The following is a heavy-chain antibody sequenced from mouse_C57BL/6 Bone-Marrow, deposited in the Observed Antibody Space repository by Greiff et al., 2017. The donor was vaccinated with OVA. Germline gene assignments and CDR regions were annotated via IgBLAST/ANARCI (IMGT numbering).Heavy chain of an antibody. CDR1: GYTFTDYY. CDR2: IYPGSGNT. Sequence: QVQLQQSGAELVRPGASVKLSCKASGYTFTDYYINWVKQRPGQGLEWIARIYPGSGNTYYNEKFKGKATLTAEKSSSTAYMQLSSLTSEDSAVYFCAGEGSSEVFAYWGQGTLVTVSA. D-gene: IGHD3-2*02. CDR3: AGEGSSEVFAY. J-gene: IGHJ3*01. V-gene: IGHV1-76*01.